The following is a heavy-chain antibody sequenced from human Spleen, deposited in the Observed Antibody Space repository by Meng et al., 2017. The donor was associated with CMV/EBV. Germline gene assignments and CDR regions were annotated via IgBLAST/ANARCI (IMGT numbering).Heavy chain of an antibody. CDR1: GYTFTGYY. CDR3: ARGGGHCSSTSCFTSSGYYYGMDV. V-gene: IGHV1-2*02. J-gene: IGHJ6*02. CDR2: INPYSGDT. D-gene: IGHD2-2*01. Sequence: ASVKVSCKASGYTFTGYYMHWVRQAPGQGLEWMGRINPYSGDTHFAQKFQGRVTMTRDTSTSTVYMELSSLRSEDTAVYYCARGGGHCSSTSCFTSSGYYYGMDVWGQGTTVTVSS.